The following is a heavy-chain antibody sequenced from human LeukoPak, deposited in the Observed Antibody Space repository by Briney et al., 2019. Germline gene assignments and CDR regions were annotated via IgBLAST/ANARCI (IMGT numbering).Heavy chain of an antibody. D-gene: IGHD6-13*01. CDR2: ISGSGGST. J-gene: IGHJ4*02. V-gene: IGHV3-23*01. Sequence: QSGGSLRLSCAASGLTLSSYAMSWVRQAPGKGLEWVSAISGSGGSTYYADSVKGRFTISRDNSKNTLYLQMNSLRAEDTVVYYCAKLRAAAAGVYWGQGTLVTVSS. CDR3: AKLRAAAAGVY. CDR1: GLTLSSYA.